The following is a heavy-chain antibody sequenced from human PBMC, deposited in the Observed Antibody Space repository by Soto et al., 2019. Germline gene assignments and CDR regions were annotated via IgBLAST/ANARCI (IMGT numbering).Heavy chain of an antibody. V-gene: IGHV2-5*01. CDR2: IYSNDDT. CDR3: THKGGSDLYGMDV. Sequence: QITLKESGPTLVKPTQTLTLTGTFSGFSRSTSGVGVGWVRQPPGKALEWLALIYSNDDTRFSTSLTSRVTITKDTAKNQVFLTMTNMDPVDTATYYRTHKGGSDLYGMDVWGQGTTVTFSS. J-gene: IGHJ6*02. D-gene: IGHD3-10*01. CDR1: GFSRSTSGVG.